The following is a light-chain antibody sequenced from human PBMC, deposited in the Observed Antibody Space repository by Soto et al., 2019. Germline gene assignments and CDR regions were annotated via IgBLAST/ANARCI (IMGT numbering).Light chain of an antibody. J-gene: IGLJ1*01. CDR2: DVT. Sequence: QSALTQPRSVSGSPGQSVTISCNGTSSDVGGYDYVSWYQQHPGKAPKLMIYDVTKRPSGVPDRFSGSRSGNTASLTISGLQAEDDADYYGSSYAGTYTFYVFGTGTKLTVL. CDR1: SSDVGGYDY. V-gene: IGLV2-11*01. CDR3: SSYAGTYTFYV.